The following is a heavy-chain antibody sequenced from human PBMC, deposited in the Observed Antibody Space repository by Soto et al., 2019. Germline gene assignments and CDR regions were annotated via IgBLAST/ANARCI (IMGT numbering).Heavy chain of an antibody. J-gene: IGHJ5*02. D-gene: IGHD3-22*01. V-gene: IGHV4-28*01. Sequence: PSETLSLTCAVSGYSISSTNWWGWIRQPPGKGLEWIGFIYYSGSTYYNPSLKSRVTMSVDTSKNQFSLNLSSVTAVDTAVYYCAKKTRDYYDNSGYYSAWGQGTLVTVS. CDR1: GYSISSTNW. CDR2: IYYSGST. CDR3: AKKTRDYYDNSGYYSA.